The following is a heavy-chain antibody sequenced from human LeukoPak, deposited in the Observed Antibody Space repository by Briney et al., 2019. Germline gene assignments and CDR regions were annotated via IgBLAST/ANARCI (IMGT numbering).Heavy chain of an antibody. CDR3: ARDSPYSPHDS. V-gene: IGHV4-34*01. Sequence: SETLSLTCAVYGGSFNTYYWSWIRQPPGKGLEWIGQINRYGSANYNLSLKSRVAISLDTSKNQFSLKVTSVTAADTAVYYCARDSPYSPHDSWGQGTLVTVSS. CDR2: INRYGSA. J-gene: IGHJ4*02. D-gene: IGHD4-11*01. CDR1: GGSFNTYY.